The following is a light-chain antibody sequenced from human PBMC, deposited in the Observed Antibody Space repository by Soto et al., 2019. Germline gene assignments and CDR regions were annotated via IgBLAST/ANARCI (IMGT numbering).Light chain of an antibody. CDR3: QKYNSAPPLT. J-gene: IGKJ4*01. Sequence: DIQMTQSPSSLSASVGDRVTITCRASQGISNYLAWYQQKAGKVPKLLIYDASTLQSGVPSRFSGSGSGTDFTLTISSLQPEDVATYYCQKYNSAPPLTFGGGTKVEIK. CDR2: DAS. V-gene: IGKV1-27*01. CDR1: QGISNY.